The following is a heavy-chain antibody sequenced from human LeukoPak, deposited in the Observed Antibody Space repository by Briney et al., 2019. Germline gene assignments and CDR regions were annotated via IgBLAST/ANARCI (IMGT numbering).Heavy chain of an antibody. CDR2: INPSGGST. Sequence: GASVKVSCKASGYTFTSYYMHWVRQAPGQGLEWMGIINPSGGSTSYAQKFQGRVTMTTDTSTSTAYTELRSLRSDDTAVYYCARDGLDTGYSSSWYFLDYFDYWGQGTLVTVSS. J-gene: IGHJ4*02. V-gene: IGHV1-46*01. CDR1: GYTFTSYY. CDR3: ARDGLDTGYSSSWYFLDYFDY. D-gene: IGHD6-13*01.